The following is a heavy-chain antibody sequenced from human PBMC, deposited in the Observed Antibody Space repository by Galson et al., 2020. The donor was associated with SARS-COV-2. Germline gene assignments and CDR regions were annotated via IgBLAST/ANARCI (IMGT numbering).Heavy chain of an antibody. D-gene: IGHD3-3*01. CDR1: GGSISSSNW. CDR2: IYHSGNT. CDR3: ARVAVLRFLEWGAYYYYYMDV. Sequence: SQTPSLTCSVSGGSISSSNWWRWVRKPPGKGLEGLGEIYHSGNTNYNPPLKSRVTISVDKSKDQFSPKLSSVTAADTAVYYCARVAVLRFLEWGAYYYYYMDVWGKGTTVTVSS. J-gene: IGHJ6*03. V-gene: IGHV4-4*02.